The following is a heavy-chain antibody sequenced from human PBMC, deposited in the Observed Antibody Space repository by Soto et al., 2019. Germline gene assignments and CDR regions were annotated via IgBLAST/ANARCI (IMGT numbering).Heavy chain of an antibody. CDR3: AKDQASGQGSFDS. J-gene: IGHJ4*02. Sequence: PVGSLRLSCATSGFTFNDYAMYWVCQAPGQGLEWVAMISSDGSNQYYADSVKGRFTISRDNSKNTLFLQMNSLRADDTAVYYCAKDQASGQGSFDSWGQGTLVTVSS. CDR1: GFTFNDYA. V-gene: IGHV3-30*18. CDR2: ISSDGSNQ.